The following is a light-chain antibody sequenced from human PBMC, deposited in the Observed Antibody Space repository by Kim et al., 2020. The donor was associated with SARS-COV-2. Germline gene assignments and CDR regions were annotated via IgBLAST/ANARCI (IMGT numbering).Light chain of an antibody. CDR3: QVWDSSSDHRVV. Sequence: PGKTARVSCGGNSIGSKSVNWYQQKSGQAPVLVIYYDSDRPSGIPERFSGSNSGNTATLTISRVEAGDEADYYCQVWDSSSDHRVVFGGGTQLTVL. J-gene: IGLJ2*01. CDR1: SIGSKS. V-gene: IGLV3-21*04. CDR2: YDS.